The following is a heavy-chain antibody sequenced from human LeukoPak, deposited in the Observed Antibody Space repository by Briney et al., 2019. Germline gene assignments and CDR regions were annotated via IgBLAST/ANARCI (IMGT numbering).Heavy chain of an antibody. CDR1: GYTFTSYG. V-gene: IGHV1-18*01. CDR3: ARDKAARPEYFQH. CDR2: ISAYNGST. D-gene: IGHD6-6*01. Sequence: GASVKVSCRASGYTFTSYGITWARQAPGQGLEWMGWISAYNGSTNYAQKLQGRVTMTTDTSTSTAYMELRSLRSDDTAVYYCARDKAARPEYFQHWGQGTLVTVSS. J-gene: IGHJ1*01.